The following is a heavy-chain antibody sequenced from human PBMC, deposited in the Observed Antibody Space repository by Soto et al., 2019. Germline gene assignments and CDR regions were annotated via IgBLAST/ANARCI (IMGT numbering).Heavy chain of an antibody. V-gene: IGHV4-59*01. J-gene: IGHJ4*02. CDR3: AIVSTYYYDSSGQYYFDY. CDR2: IYYSGST. CDR1: GGSISSYY. D-gene: IGHD3-22*01. Sequence: ASETLSLTCTVSGGSISSYYWSWIRQPPGKGLEWIGYIYYSGSTNYNPSLKSRVTISVDTSKNQFSLKLSSVTAADTAVYYCAIVSTYYYDSSGQYYFDYWGQGTLVTVSS.